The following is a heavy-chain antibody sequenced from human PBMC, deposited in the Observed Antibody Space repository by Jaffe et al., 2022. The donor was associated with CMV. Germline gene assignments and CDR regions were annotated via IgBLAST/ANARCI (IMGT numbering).Heavy chain of an antibody. V-gene: IGHV4-59*01. D-gene: IGHD3-9*01. Sequence: QVQLQESGPGLVKPSETLTLTCTVSGGSISSYQWSWIRQPPGKGLEWIGYIYNSGSTNYNPSLKSRVTISVDTSKNQFSLKLSSVTAADTAVYYCARISDILTGYYTFDYWGQGTLVAVSS. J-gene: IGHJ4*02. CDR3: ARISDILTGYYTFDY. CDR1: GGSISSYQ. CDR2: IYNSGST.